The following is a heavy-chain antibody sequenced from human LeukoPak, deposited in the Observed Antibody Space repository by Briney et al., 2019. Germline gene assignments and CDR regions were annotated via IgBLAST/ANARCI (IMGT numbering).Heavy chain of an antibody. Sequence: GGSLRLSCAASGFTLDEYTMHWVRQAPVKGLEWVSLISWDGASTYYADSVEGRFTISRDNSKNSLYLQMNSLRTEDTALYYCARGNYYYYYMDVWGKGTTVTVSS. V-gene: IGHV3-43*01. D-gene: IGHD3-10*01. CDR2: ISWDGAST. J-gene: IGHJ6*03. CDR1: GFTLDEYT. CDR3: ARGNYYYYYMDV.